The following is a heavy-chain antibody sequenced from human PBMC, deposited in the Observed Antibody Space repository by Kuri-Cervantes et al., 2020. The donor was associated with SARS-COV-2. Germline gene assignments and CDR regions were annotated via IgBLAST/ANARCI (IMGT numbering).Heavy chain of an antibody. CDR1: GYTFTSYV. D-gene: IGHD3-10*01. CDR3: ARDPLHGSGSYHYYYYYGMDV. J-gene: IGHJ6*02. CDR2: ISAYNGNT. V-gene: IGHV1-18*01. Sequence: SVKVSCKASGYTFTSYVISWVRQAPGQGLEWVGWISAYNGNTNYAQKLQGRVTMTRDTSTSTVYMELSSLRSEDTAVYYCARDPLHGSGSYHYYYYYGMDVWGQGTTVTVSS.